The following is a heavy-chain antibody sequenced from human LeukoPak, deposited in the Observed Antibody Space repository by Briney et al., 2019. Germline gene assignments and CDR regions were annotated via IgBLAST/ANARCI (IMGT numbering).Heavy chain of an antibody. D-gene: IGHD3-10*01. CDR3: ARLPLFFPRVRVYYYGREV. J-gene: IGHJ6*02. CDR1: GFTFSSYA. V-gene: IGHV3-30-3*01. CDR2: ISYDGSNK. Sequence: GGSLRLSCAASGFTFSSYAMHWVRQAPGKGLEWVAVISYDGSNKYYADSVKGRFTISRDNSKNTLYLQMNSLRAEDTAVYYCARLPLFFPRVRVYYYGREVGGQGPRVPVS.